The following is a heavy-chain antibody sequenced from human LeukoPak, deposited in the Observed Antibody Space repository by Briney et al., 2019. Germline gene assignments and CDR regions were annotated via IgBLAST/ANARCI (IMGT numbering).Heavy chain of an antibody. D-gene: IGHD6-19*01. J-gene: IGHJ4*02. CDR3: ATGSGSGWSYFDY. CDR2: IYYSGST. CDR1: GGSISSYY. V-gene: IGHV4-59*01. Sequence: SGTPSLTCTVSGGSISSYYWSWIRQPPGKGLEWIGYIYYSGSTNYNPSLKSRVTISVDTSKKQFSLKLSSVTAADTAVYYCATGSGSGWSYFDYWGQGTLVSVSS.